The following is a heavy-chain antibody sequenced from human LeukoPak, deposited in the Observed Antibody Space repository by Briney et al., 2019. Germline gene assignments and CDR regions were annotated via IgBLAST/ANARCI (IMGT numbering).Heavy chain of an antibody. CDR3: TTELLWYKNWFDP. CDR1: GFTFSNAW. CDR2: IKSKTDGGTT. D-gene: IGHD3-10*01. Sequence: PGGSLRLSCAASGFTFSNAWMSWVHQAPGKGLEWVGRIKSKTDGGTTDYAAPVKGRFTISRDDSKNTLYLQMNSLKIEDTAVYYCTTELLWYKNWFDPWGQGTLVTVSS. J-gene: IGHJ5*02. V-gene: IGHV3-15*01.